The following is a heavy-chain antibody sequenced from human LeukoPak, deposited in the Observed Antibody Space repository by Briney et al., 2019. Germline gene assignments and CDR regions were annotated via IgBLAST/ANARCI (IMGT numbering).Heavy chain of an antibody. Sequence: ASVKVSCKASGYTFTSCDINWVRQATGQGLEWMGWMNPNSGNTGCGQSFQGRITMTRDISIGTAYMELSNLTSEDTAIYYCTRGSSGRRDNWGQGTLVTVSA. V-gene: IGHV1-8*01. D-gene: IGHD6-19*01. CDR3: TRGSSGRRDN. CDR1: GYTFTSCD. CDR2: MNPNSGNT. J-gene: IGHJ4*02.